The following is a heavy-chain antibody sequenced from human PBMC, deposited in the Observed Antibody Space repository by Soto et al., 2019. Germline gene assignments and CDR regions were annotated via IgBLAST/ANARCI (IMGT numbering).Heavy chain of an antibody. CDR2: IIGRGAST. CDR1: VSTFTRSA. D-gene: IGHD3-22*01. V-gene: IGHV3-23*01. J-gene: IGHJ4*02. Sequence: GVSLIFSFPPSVSTFTRSAITCGPPAPEHGLECVSPIIGRGASTSYADSVKGRFTISRDNSTNTLYLQMNSLRTEDTAVYYCASTGYYDSSGYYWRLDGGQGTSVTVYS. CDR3: ASTGYYDSSGYYWRLD.